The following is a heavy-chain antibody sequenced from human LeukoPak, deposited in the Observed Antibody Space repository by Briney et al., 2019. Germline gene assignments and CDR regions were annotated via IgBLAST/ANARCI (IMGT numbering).Heavy chain of an antibody. D-gene: IGHD5-18*01. CDR1: GFTFDDYA. CDR2: ISWNSGYI. J-gene: IGHJ4*02. Sequence: GGSLRLSCAASGFTFDDYAMHWVRQAPGKGLEWVSGISWNSGYIDYADSVKGRFTISRDNAKDSLYLQMNSLRAEDTALYYCAKGLAGYSYGMGYWGQGTLVTVSS. V-gene: IGHV3-9*01. CDR3: AKGLAGYSYGMGY.